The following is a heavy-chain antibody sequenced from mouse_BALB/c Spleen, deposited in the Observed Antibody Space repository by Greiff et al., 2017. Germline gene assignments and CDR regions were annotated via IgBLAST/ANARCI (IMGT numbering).Heavy chain of an antibody. Sequence: VQLQQSGTVLARPGASVKMSCKASGYTFTSYWMHWVKQRPGQGLEWIGAIYPGNSDTSYNQKFKGKAKLTAVTSTSTAYMELSSLTNEDSAVYYWTRYYYGSSHAMDYWGQGTSVTVSS. CDR3: TRYYYGSSHAMDY. CDR2: IYPGNSDT. J-gene: IGHJ4*01. D-gene: IGHD1-1*01. V-gene: IGHV1-5*01. CDR1: GYTFTSYW.